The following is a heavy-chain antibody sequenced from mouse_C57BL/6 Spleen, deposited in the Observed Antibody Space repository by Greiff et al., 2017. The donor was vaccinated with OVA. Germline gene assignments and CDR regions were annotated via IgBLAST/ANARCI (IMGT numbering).Heavy chain of an antibody. D-gene: IGHD2-3*01. V-gene: IGHV1-59*01. CDR2: IDPSDSYT. J-gene: IGHJ4*01. CDR1: GYTFTSYW. Sequence: QVQLQQSGAELVRPGTSVKLSCKASGYTFTSYWMHWVKQRPGQGLEWIGVIDPSDSYTNYNQKFKGKATLTVDTSSSTAYMQLSSLTSEDSAVYYCAREGDGYYVRAMDYWGQGTSVTVSS. CDR3: AREGDGYYVRAMDY.